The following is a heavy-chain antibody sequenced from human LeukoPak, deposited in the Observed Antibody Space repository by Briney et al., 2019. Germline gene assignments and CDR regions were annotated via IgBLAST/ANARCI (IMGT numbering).Heavy chain of an antibody. CDR2: IYTSGST. CDR1: GDSISSYY. CDR3: ARDGFYYYDSSGYNWYFDL. V-gene: IGHV4-4*07. D-gene: IGHD3-22*01. J-gene: IGHJ2*01. Sequence: SETLSLTCTVSGDSISSYYWSWIRQPAGKGLEWIGRIYTSGSTNYNPSLKSRVTMSVDTSKNQFSLKLSSVTAADTAVYYCARDGFYYYDSSGYNWYFDLWGRGTLVSVSS.